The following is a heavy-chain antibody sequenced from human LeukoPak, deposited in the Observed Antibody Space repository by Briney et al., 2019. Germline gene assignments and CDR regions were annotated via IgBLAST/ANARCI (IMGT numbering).Heavy chain of an antibody. V-gene: IGHV1-18*01. D-gene: IGHD6-13*01. CDR3: ARGPAAGDYFDY. J-gene: IGHJ4*02. Sequence: ASVKVSCKASAYTFTSYGISWVRQAPGQGLEWMAWISAYNGNTKSAQKFQDRVIITTDTSTSTAYMELRSLRSDDTAVYYCARGPAAGDYFDYWGQGTLVTVSS. CDR1: AYTFTSYG. CDR2: ISAYNGNT.